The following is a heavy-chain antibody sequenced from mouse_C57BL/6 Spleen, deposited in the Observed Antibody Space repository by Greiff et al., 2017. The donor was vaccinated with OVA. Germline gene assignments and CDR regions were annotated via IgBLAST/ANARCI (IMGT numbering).Heavy chain of an antibody. Sequence: QVQLQQSGPELVKPGASVKISCKASGYAFSSSWMNWVKQRPGKGLEWIGRIYPGDGDTNYNGKFKGKATLAADKSSSTAYMQLSSLTSEDSAVYFCARRRDYYGNYEGYFDVGGTGTTVTVSS. J-gene: IGHJ1*03. V-gene: IGHV1-82*01. D-gene: IGHD2-1*01. CDR3: ARRRDYYGNYEGYFDV. CDR2: IYPGDGDT. CDR1: GYAFSSSW.